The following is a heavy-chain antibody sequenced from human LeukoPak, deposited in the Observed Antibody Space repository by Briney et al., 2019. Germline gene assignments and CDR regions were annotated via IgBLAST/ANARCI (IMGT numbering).Heavy chain of an antibody. CDR2: IRYDGSNK. D-gene: IGHD2-2*01. V-gene: IGHV3-30*02. J-gene: IGHJ4*02. CDR1: GFTFRSYG. CDR3: AKNIEYQFDY. Sequence: GGSLRLSCAASGFTFRSYGMHWVRQAPGKGLEWVAFIRYDGSNKYYADSVKGRFTISRDNSKNTLYLQMNSLRAEDTAVHYCAKNIEYQFDYWGQGTLVTVSS.